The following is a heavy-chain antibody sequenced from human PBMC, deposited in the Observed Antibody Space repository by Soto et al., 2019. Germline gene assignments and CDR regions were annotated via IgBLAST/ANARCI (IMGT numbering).Heavy chain of an antibody. J-gene: IGHJ4*02. CDR1: GFTFSSYA. Sequence: GGSLRLSCAASGFTFSSYAMHWVRQAPGKGLEWVAVISYDGSNKYYADSVKGRFTISRDNSKNTLYLQMNSLRAEDTAVYYCARDYDYYDSSGYYYGHYFDYWGQGTLVTVSS. CDR3: ARDYDYYDSSGYYYGHYFDY. D-gene: IGHD3-22*01. CDR2: ISYDGSNK. V-gene: IGHV3-30-3*01.